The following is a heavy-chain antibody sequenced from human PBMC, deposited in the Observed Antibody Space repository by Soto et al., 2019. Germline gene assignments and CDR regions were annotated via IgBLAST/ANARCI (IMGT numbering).Heavy chain of an antibody. CDR2: IYHSGST. Sequence: SLTCAVSGGSISSGGYSWSWIRQPPGKGLEWIGYIYHSGSTYYNPSLKSRVTISVDRSKNQFSLKLSSVTAADTAVYYCARYVDWSGYKQFDYWGQGTLVTVSS. D-gene: IGHD3-3*01. CDR3: ARYVDWSGYKQFDY. CDR1: GGSISSGGYS. J-gene: IGHJ4*02. V-gene: IGHV4-30-2*01.